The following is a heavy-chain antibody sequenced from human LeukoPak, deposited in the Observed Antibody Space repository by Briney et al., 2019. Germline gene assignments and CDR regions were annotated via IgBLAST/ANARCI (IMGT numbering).Heavy chain of an antibody. CDR1: GGTFSSYA. J-gene: IGHJ6*03. Sequence: SVKVSCKASGGTFSSYAISWVRQAPGQGLEWMGGIIPFFGTANYAQKFQGRVTITADESTSTAYMELSSLRSEDTAVYYCAMDPRYCSSTSCFTYYYYYMDVWGKGTTVTVSS. CDR2: IIPFFGTA. CDR3: AMDPRYCSSTSCFTYYYYYMDV. V-gene: IGHV1-69*13. D-gene: IGHD2-2*02.